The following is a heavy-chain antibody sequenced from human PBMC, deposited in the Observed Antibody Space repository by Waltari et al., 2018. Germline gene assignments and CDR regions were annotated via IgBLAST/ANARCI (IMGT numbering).Heavy chain of an antibody. Sequence: QVQLQQWGAGVLKPSETLSLTGAVYGGSLRAYYWSWIRQPPGMRLRWIGEINHSGSTNYNPSLKSRVTISVDTSKNQFSLKLSSVTAADTAVYYCARGRRAVRYRTGYSPSSLYFDYWGQGTLVTVSS. CDR1: GGSLRAYY. V-gene: IGHV4-34*01. D-gene: IGHD3-9*01. CDR3: ARGRRAVRYRTGYSPSSLYFDY. J-gene: IGHJ4*02. CDR2: INHSGST.